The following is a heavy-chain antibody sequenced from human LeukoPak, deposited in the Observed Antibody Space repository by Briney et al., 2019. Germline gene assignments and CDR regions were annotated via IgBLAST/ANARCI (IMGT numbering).Heavy chain of an antibody. Sequence: PSETLSLTCTVSGGSISGYYWSWIRQPPGKGLEWIGYVSYSGSTNYNPSLKSRVTISVETSKNQFSLKLSSVTAADTAVYYCARIGTYAAAWGQGTLVTVSS. J-gene: IGHJ5*02. D-gene: IGHD3-10*01. V-gene: IGHV4-59*08. CDR3: ARIGTYAAA. CDR2: VSYSGST. CDR1: GGSISGYY.